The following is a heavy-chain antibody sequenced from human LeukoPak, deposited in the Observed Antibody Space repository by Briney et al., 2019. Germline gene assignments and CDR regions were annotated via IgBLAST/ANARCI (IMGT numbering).Heavy chain of an antibody. CDR1: GGSISSSSYY. Sequence: SETLSLTFTVSGGSISSSSYYWGWIRQPPGKGLEWIGSIYYSGSTYYNPSLKSRVTISVNTSKNQFSLKPSSVTAADTAVYYCARRGIAARLLYYFDYWGQGTLVTVSS. D-gene: IGHD6-6*01. CDR2: IYYSGST. V-gene: IGHV4-39*01. J-gene: IGHJ4*02. CDR3: ARRGIAARLLYYFDY.